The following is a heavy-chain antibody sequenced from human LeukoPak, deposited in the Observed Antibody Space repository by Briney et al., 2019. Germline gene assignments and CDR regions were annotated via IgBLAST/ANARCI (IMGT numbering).Heavy chain of an antibody. D-gene: IGHD5-12*01. CDR3: ARDPGSGYEEHFDY. CDR1: GFISSDYY. J-gene: IGHJ4*02. CDR2: ISSSGSTM. V-gene: IGHV3-11*01. Sequence: PGGSLRLSCAASGFISSDYYMSWIRQAPWKGLEWVSYISSSGSTMYYTDSVKGRFTISRDNAKDSLYLQMNSLRAEDTAVYYCARDPGSGYEEHFDYWGQGTLVTVSS.